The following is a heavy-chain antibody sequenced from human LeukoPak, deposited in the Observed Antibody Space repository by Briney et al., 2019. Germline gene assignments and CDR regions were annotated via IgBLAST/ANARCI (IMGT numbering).Heavy chain of an antibody. Sequence: GGSLRLSCAASGFTVSSNYMSWVRQAPGKGLEWVSVIYSGGSTYYADSVKGRFTISRDNSKNTLYLQMNSLRAEDTAVYYCARAKNDILAGYYYYGMDVWGQGTTVTVSS. V-gene: IGHV3-53*01. D-gene: IGHD3-9*01. CDR1: GFTVSSNY. CDR3: ARAKNDILAGYYYYGMDV. CDR2: IYSGGST. J-gene: IGHJ6*02.